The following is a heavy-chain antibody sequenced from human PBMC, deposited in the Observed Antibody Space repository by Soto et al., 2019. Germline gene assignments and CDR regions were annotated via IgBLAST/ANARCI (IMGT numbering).Heavy chain of an antibody. CDR2: IIPIFGTA. V-gene: IGHV1-69*13. CDR1: GGTFSSYA. Sequence: SVKVSCKASGGTFSSYAISWVRQAPGQGLEWMGGIIPIFGTANYAQKFQGRVTITADESTSTAYMELSSLRSEDTAVYYCARDHRDYYGMDVWGQGTTVTVSS. CDR3: ARDHRDYYGMDV. J-gene: IGHJ6*02.